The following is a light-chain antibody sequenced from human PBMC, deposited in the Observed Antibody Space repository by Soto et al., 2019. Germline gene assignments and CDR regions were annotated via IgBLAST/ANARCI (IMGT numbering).Light chain of an antibody. CDR2: AAS. Sequence: AIQMTQSPSSLSAFVGDRVIITGRASQDIRNELGWYQQKPGKAPEFLIYAASSLKSGVPSRFSGSGSGTDFTLTISSLQPEDFATYFCLQESDYPRTFGQGTKVDIK. V-gene: IGKV1-6*01. CDR1: QDIRNE. CDR3: LQESDYPRT. J-gene: IGKJ1*01.